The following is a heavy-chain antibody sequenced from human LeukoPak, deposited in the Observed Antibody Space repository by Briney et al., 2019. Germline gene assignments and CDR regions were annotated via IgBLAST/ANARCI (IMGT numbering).Heavy chain of an antibody. D-gene: IGHD2-15*01. CDR3: AKSIGGVVVVAADY. CDR1: GFRFSTYA. CDR2: ISGSGGTT. Sequence: GGSLRLSCAASGFRFSTYAMTWVRQAPGKGLEWVSVISGSGGTTYYADSVKGRFTLSRDNSKNTVFLQMNSLRAEDTAVYYCAKSIGGVVVVAADYWGQGTLVTVSS. V-gene: IGHV3-23*01. J-gene: IGHJ4*02.